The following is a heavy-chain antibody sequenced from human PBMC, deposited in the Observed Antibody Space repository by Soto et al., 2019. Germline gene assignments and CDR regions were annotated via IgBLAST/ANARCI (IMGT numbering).Heavy chain of an antibody. J-gene: IGHJ4*02. CDR2: ISWNSGSI. D-gene: IGHD5-18*01. CDR3: AKAVGSHGNFDY. CDR1: GFTFDDYA. V-gene: IGHV3-9*01. Sequence: GGSLRLSCAASGFTFDDYAMHWVRQAPGKGLEWVSRISWNSGSIGYADSVKGRFTISRDNAKNSLYLQMNSLRAEDTALYYCAKAVGSHGNFDYWGQGT.